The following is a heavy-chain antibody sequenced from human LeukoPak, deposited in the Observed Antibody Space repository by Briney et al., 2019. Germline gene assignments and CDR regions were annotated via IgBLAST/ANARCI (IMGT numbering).Heavy chain of an antibody. CDR3: ATRARGGVSDY. Sequence: GGSLRLSCAASGFTFSSYSMNWVRQAPGKGLEWVSYISSSSSPIYYADSVKGRFTISRDNAKNSLYLQMNSLRAEDTAVYYCATRARGGVSDYWGQGTLVTVSS. J-gene: IGHJ4*02. CDR1: GFTFSSYS. D-gene: IGHD3-16*01. V-gene: IGHV3-48*01. CDR2: ISSSSSPI.